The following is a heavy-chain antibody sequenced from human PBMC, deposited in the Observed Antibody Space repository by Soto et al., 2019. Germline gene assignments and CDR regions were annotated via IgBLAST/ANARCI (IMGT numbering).Heavy chain of an antibody. Sequence: GESLKISCKGSGYSFTSYWISWVRQMPGKSLEWMGRIDPSDSYTNYSPSFQGHVTISADKSISTAYLQWSSLKASDTAMYYCARQRITMALYYYYGMDVWGQGTTVTVSS. V-gene: IGHV5-10-1*01. J-gene: IGHJ6*02. D-gene: IGHD3-10*01. CDR1: GYSFTSYW. CDR2: IDPSDSYT. CDR3: ARQRITMALYYYYGMDV.